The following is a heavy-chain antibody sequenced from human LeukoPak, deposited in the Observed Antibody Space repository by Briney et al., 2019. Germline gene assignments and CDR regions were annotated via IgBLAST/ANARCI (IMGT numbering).Heavy chain of an antibody. CDR2: ICGSGGST. D-gene: IGHD3-22*01. CDR3: ARDLGYDGRGLYHYFTS. Sequence: GGSLRLSCAASRFTLSSSAMTSGREAPGEGVERVSAICGSGGSTYYADSEKGRFTISRDNAKNSVYLQMNSLRAEDTAFYYCARDLGYDGRGLYHYFTSWGQGTLVTVSS. CDR1: RFTLSSSA. V-gene: IGHV3-23*01. J-gene: IGHJ4*02.